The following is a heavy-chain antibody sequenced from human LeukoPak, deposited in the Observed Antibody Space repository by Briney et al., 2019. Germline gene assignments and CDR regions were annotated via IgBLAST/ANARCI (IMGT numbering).Heavy chain of an antibody. D-gene: IGHD3-22*01. CDR2: ISSSGSYI. V-gene: IGHV3-21*01. CDR3: SRSLYDSSGYYLDY. J-gene: IGHJ4*02. CDR1: GVTFNTYN. Sequence: PGGTLTLSCAASGVTFNTYNMNWIRQPPGKGLEWVSSISSSGSYIYYAYSMKGRFIISRANAKNLPYLQMHSPRADDTAVYYCSRSLYDSSGYYLDYWGQGTLVTVSS.